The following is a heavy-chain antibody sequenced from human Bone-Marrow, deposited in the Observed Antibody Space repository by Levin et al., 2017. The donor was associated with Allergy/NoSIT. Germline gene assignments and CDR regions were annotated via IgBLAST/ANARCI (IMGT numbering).Heavy chain of an antibody. Sequence: PGESLKISCAASGFTFSSYWLSWVRQAPGKGLEWVANINQDGSGKNYVDSVKGRFTISRDNAKNSLYLQMNSLRVEDTAVYYCARDVSPGGYWGQGTLVTVSS. V-gene: IGHV3-7*01. J-gene: IGHJ4*02. CDR3: ARDVSPGGY. D-gene: IGHD4-23*01. CDR2: INQDGSGK. CDR1: GFTFSSYW.